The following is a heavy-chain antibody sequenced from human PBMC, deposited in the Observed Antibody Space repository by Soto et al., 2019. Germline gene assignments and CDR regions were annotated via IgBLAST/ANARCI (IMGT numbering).Heavy chain of an antibody. J-gene: IGHJ6*02. CDR2: ISASGSGS. CDR3: AKNSYGDSWNFGLDV. D-gene: IGHD4-17*01. V-gene: IGHV3-23*01. CDR1: RFGFSTYG. Sequence: GGSLRLSCAASRFGFSTYGMTWVRRPPGKGLEWVSTISASGSGSYYTEYVKGRFTVSRDNSKNTMYLQVSSLRAEDTAVYYCAKNSYGDSWNFGLDVWGQGTTVTVSS.